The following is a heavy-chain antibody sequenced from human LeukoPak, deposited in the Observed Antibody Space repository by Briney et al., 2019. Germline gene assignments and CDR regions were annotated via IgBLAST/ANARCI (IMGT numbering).Heavy chain of an antibody. D-gene: IGHD3-10*01. Sequence: GGSLRLSCAASGFTFSSYAMSWVRQAPGKGLEWVYAISGSGGSTYYADSVKGRFTISRDNSKNTLYLQMNSLRAEDTAVYYCAKGRELWFGELFLDYWGQGTLVTVSS. CDR1: GFTFSSYA. CDR2: ISGSGGST. J-gene: IGHJ4*02. CDR3: AKGRELWFGELFLDY. V-gene: IGHV3-23*01.